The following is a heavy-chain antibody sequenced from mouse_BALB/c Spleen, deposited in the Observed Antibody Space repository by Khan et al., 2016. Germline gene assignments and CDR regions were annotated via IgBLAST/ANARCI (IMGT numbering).Heavy chain of an antibody. J-gene: IGHJ2*01. Sequence: EVQLQESGAELVKPGASVKLSCTASGFNIKDTYMHWVKQRPEQGLEWIGRIDPANGNTKYDPKFQGKATITADTSSNTAYLQLSSLTSEDTAVYYCARTTARATYYVDYWGQGTTLTVSS. CDR2: IDPANGNT. D-gene: IGHD3-1*01. V-gene: IGHV14-3*02. CDR1: GFNIKDTY. CDR3: ARTTARATYYVDY.